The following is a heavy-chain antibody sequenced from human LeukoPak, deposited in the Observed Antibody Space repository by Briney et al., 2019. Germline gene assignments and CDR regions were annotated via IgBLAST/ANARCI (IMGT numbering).Heavy chain of an antibody. V-gene: IGHV3-23*01. CDR2: ISGSGGST. CDR1: GFTFSDHY. CDR3: AKDQTVGAQRGGFDY. J-gene: IGHJ4*02. D-gene: IGHD1-26*01. Sequence: GGSLRLSCTASGFTFSDHYMSWVRQAPGKGLEWVSAISGSGGSTYYADSAKGRFTISRDNSKNTLYLQMNSLRAEDTAVYYCAKDQTVGAQRGGFDYWGQGTLVTVSS.